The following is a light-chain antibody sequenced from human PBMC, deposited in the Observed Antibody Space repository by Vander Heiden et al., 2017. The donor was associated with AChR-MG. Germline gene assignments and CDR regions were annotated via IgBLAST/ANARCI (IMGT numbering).Light chain of an antibody. Sequence: SYELTQPPSVSVSPRQTARITCSGDALPRNYVCWYQQKSGQAPVLVISEDRKRPSGIPERFSGSSSGTMATLTISGAQVEDEADYYCFSADLSGNDRVFGRGTKLAVL. J-gene: IGLJ3*02. V-gene: IGLV3-10*01. CDR2: EDR. CDR3: FSADLSGNDRV. CDR1: ALPRNY.